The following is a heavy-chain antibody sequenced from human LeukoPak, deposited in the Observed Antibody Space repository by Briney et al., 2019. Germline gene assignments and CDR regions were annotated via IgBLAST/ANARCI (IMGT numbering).Heavy chain of an antibody. Sequence: SETLSLTCTVSGGSISSSSYYWGWIRQPPGKGLEWIGSIYYSGSTYYNPSLKSRVTISVDTSKNQFSLKLSSVTAADTAVYYCARHSTSCYFAVPGCNWFDPWGQGTLVTVSS. V-gene: IGHV4-39*01. CDR3: ARHSTSCYFAVPGCNWFDP. D-gene: IGHD2-2*01. CDR2: IYYSGST. J-gene: IGHJ5*02. CDR1: GGSISSSSYY.